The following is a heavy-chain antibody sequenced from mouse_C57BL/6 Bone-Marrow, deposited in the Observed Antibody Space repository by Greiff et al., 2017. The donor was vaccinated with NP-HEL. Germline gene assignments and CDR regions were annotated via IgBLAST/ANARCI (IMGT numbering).Heavy chain of an antibody. V-gene: IGHV1-52*01. CDR1: GYTFTSYW. CDR2: IDPSDSET. CDR3: ATYYYGSSYWYFDV. J-gene: IGHJ1*03. Sequence: QVQLQQSGAELVRPGSSVKLSCKASGYTFTSYWMHWVKQRPIQGLEWIGNIDPSDSETHYNQKFKDKATLTVDKSSSTAYMQLSSLTSEDSAVYYCATYYYGSSYWYFDVWGTGTTVTVSS. D-gene: IGHD1-1*01.